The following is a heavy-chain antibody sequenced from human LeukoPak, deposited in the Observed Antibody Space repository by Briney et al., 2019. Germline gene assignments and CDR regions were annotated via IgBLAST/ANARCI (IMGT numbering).Heavy chain of an antibody. Sequence: SETLSLTCAVYGGSFSGYYWSWIRQPPGKGLEWIGEINHSGSTNYNPSLKSRVTISVDTSKNQFSLKLSSVTAADTAVYYCVRGLQLDYFDYWGQGTLVTVSS. CDR3: VRGLQLDYFDY. D-gene: IGHD5-24*01. CDR1: GGSFSGYY. CDR2: INHSGST. V-gene: IGHV4-34*01. J-gene: IGHJ4*02.